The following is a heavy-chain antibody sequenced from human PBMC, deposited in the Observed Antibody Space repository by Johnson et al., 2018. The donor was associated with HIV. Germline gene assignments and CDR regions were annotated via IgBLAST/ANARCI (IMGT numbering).Heavy chain of an antibody. CDR3: ATFGGGSFHAFDI. V-gene: IGHV3-30*04. CDR1: GFTLSNNA. J-gene: IGHJ3*02. Sequence: QVQLVESGGGVVQPGRSLRLSCVASGFTLSNNAMHWVRQAPGKGLEWVAVISYDGSNKYYAHSVKGRFTISRDNARSTLYLQMNSLRPEDTAVYYCATFGGGSFHAFDIWGQGTMVTVSS. CDR2: ISYDGSNK. D-gene: IGHD1-26*01.